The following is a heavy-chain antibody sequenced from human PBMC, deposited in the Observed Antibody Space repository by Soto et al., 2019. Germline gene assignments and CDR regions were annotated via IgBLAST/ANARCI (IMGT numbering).Heavy chain of an antibody. Sequence: GGSLRLSCAASGFTFNSYEMNWVRQAPGQGPESVSYISSSGSTIYYADSVKGRFTISRDNAKNSLYLQMNSLRAEDTAVYYCAREVEGGYSYGLDYWGQGTLVIVSS. CDR2: ISSSGSTI. CDR3: AREVEGGYSYGLDY. J-gene: IGHJ4*02. D-gene: IGHD5-18*01. V-gene: IGHV3-48*03. CDR1: GFTFNSYE.